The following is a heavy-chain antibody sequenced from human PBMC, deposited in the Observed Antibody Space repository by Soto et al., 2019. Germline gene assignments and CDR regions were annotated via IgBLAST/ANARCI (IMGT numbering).Heavy chain of an antibody. CDR3: ARDRIQLRLGKYSFNGMDV. CDR2: IVPRFGSP. D-gene: IGHD5-18*01. J-gene: IGHJ6*02. CDR1: GGIFSDYA. Sequence: QVQLVQSGAEMRKPGSSLRVSCKASGGIFSDYAFSWVRQAPGQGLEWMGGIVPRFGSPNYAQKFGGRVTITADTSNSTVYMEMSSLRFDDTAVYFCARDRIQLRLGKYSFNGMDVWGQGTTITVSS. V-gene: IGHV1-69*06.